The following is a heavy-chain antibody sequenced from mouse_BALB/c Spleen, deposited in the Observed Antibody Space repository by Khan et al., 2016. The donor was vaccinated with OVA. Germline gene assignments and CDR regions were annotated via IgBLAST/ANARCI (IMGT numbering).Heavy chain of an antibody. Sequence: VQLKQSGPELMKPGASVKISCKASGYSFTSYYMHWVKQSHGRSLEWIGCIDPFNGGTTYNQKFKGKATLTVDKFSSTAYMQLSGLTSEDSAVLYCARRTLDYWGQGTSVTVSS. CDR3: ARRTLDY. CDR2: IDPFNGGT. V-gene: IGHV1S135*01. CDR1: GYSFTSYY. J-gene: IGHJ4*01.